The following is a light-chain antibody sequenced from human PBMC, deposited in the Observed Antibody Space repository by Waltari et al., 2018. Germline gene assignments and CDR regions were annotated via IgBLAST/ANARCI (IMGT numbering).Light chain of an antibody. CDR1: QNIAGF. CDR3: QQSYGTPLCS. J-gene: IGKJ2*02. V-gene: IGKV1-39*01. Sequence: DIQMTQSPSSLSASVGDRVTITCRASQNIAGFLPWYQHNPGKAPKLLIYAASTLQSGVSSRFTGSGSGTYFTLSISSLQPEDVATYYCQQSYGTPLCSFGQGTKLEIK. CDR2: AAS.